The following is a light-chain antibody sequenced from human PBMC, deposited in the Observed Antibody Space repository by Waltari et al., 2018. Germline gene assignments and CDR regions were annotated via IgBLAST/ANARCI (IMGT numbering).Light chain of an antibody. Sequence: EIVLTQSPGTLSLSPGERATLSCRASQSVTSNYLAWYQQKPGQHPSLLIYSASTRATGIPDRFSGSGSETDFTLTISSVEPEDFAVYYCQRYGSSPLVSFGPGTKVDIK. CDR3: QRYGSSPLVS. CDR2: SAS. CDR1: QSVTSNY. V-gene: IGKV3-20*01. J-gene: IGKJ3*01.